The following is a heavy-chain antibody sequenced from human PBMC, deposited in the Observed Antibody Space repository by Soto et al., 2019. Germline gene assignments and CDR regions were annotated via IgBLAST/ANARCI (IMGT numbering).Heavy chain of an antibody. CDR1: GVTFSSLA. CDR3: VRPTDGMDV. CDR2: IIPIFGTS. V-gene: IGHV1-69*12. J-gene: IGHJ6*01. Sequence: QVQLLQSGAEVKKPGSSVKVSCKASGVTFSSLAISWVRQAPGQGLEWMGGIIPIFGTSTYAQKFQGRVTITADESTSTAYMELNSLRSDDTGVYYCVRPTDGMDVWGQGTTVTVSS.